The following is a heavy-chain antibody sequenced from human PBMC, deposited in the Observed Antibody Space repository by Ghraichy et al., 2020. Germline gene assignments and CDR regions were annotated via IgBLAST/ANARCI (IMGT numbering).Heavy chain of an antibody. J-gene: IGHJ4*02. CDR1: GFTFSTSA. D-gene: IGHD3-9*01. V-gene: IGHV3-30*02. Sequence: GGSLRLSCATSGFTFSTSAMHWVRQAPDKGLEWVALIRSDRSNKYYADSVKGRFTISRDNSRNTLSLQMSSLRGDDTAVYYCAATTSTNTDWEYYFDYWGQGTLVTVSS. CDR3: AATTSTNTDWEYYFDY. CDR2: IRSDRSNK.